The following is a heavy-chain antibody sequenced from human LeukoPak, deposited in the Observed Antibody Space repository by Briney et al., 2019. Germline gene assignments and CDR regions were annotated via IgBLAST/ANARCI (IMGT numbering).Heavy chain of an antibody. Sequence: PSETLSLTCTVSGASISSYYWSWIRQPAGKAVEWIGRIYVTGSTTYNPSLESRVTMSLDTSKNHFSLKLRPVTAADTAVYYCARDSGTTGEVKFDPRGQGTLVTVSS. D-gene: IGHD1-7*01. V-gene: IGHV4-4*07. CDR2: IYVTGST. CDR1: GASISSYY. J-gene: IGHJ5*02. CDR3: ARDSGTTGEVKFDP.